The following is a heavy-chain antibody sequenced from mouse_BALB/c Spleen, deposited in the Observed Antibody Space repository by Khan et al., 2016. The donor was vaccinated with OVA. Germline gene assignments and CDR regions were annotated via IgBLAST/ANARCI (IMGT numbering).Heavy chain of an antibody. CDR2: ISYSGNT. CDR1: GYSITSDYA. Sequence: EVELVESGPGLVKPSQSLSLTCTVTGYSITSDYAWNWIRQFPGNKLEWMGFISYSGNTKYNPSLKSRISLTRDTSKNPFFLQLNSVTTEDTATDCCARGYGGDFDYWGQGTTLTVSS. D-gene: IGHD2-10*02. J-gene: IGHJ2*01. CDR3: ARGYGGDFDY. V-gene: IGHV3-2*02.